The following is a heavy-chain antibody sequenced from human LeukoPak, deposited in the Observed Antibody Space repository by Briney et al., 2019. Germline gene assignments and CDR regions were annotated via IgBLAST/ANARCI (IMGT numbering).Heavy chain of an antibody. J-gene: IGHJ4*02. Sequence: GRSLRLSCAASGFTFSSYAMHWVRQAPGKGLEWVAVISYDGSNKYYADSVKGRFTISRDNSKNTLHLQMNSLRAEDTAVYYCARSQTPIQLWGQGTLVTVSS. D-gene: IGHD5-18*01. CDR3: ARSQTPIQL. V-gene: IGHV3-30-3*01. CDR1: GFTFSSYA. CDR2: ISYDGSNK.